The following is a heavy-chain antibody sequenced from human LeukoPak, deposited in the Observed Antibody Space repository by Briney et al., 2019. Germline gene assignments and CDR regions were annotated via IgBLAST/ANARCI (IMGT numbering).Heavy chain of an antibody. J-gene: IGHJ5*02. Sequence: AGGSLRLSCAASGFSLTDNYVTWVRRAPGKGLEWVSVIYSGGTTYYADSVKGRFSISRDISKNTVYLQMNSLRPEDTAIYYCAREIRWGAPDDHWGQGTLVSVSP. D-gene: IGHD1-26*01. CDR2: IYSGGTT. V-gene: IGHV3-66*02. CDR1: GFSLTDNY. CDR3: AREIRWGAPDDH.